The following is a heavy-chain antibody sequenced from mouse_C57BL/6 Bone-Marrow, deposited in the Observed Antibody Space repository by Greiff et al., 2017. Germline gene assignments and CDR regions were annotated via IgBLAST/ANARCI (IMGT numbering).Heavy chain of an antibody. CDR2: ISSGGDYI. Sequence: EVQGVESGEGLVKPGGSLKLSCAASGFTFSSYAMSWVRQTPEKRLEWVAYISSGGDYIYYADTVKGRFTISRDNARNTLYLQMSSLKSEDTAMYYCTREHYYYGSSYYWYFDVGGTGTTVTVSS. CDR3: TREHYYYGSSYYWYFDV. D-gene: IGHD1-1*01. V-gene: IGHV5-9-1*02. J-gene: IGHJ1*03. CDR1: GFTFSSYA.